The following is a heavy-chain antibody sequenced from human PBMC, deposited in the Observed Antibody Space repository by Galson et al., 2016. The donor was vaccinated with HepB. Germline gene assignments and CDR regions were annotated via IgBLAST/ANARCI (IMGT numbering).Heavy chain of an antibody. CDR2: ISYDGTNK. D-gene: IGHD3-3*01. V-gene: IGHV3-30-3*01. CDR3: SRGAYYTFWSGSRPVPLDY. CDR1: GFTFSSFA. Sequence: SLRLSCAASGFTFSSFAMHWVRQAPGKGLEWLTIISYDGTNKYYADSVKGRFTISRDNSKNALYLQVSSLKPDDTAWYFCSRGAYYTFWSGSRPVPLDYWGRGTLVAVSS. J-gene: IGHJ4*02.